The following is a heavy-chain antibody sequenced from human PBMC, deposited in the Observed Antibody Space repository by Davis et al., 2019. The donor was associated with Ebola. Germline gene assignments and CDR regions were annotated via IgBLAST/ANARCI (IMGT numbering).Heavy chain of an antibody. D-gene: IGHD3-10*01. J-gene: IGHJ3*02. CDR1: GFTFSSYA. Sequence: GGSLRLSCAASGFTFSSYAMHWVRQAPGKGLEWVAVISYDGSNKYYADSVKGRFTISRDNSKNTLYLQMNSLRAEDTAVYYCARRGGDIWGQGTMVTVSS. CDR2: ISYDGSNK. V-gene: IGHV3-30-3*01. CDR3: ARRGGDI.